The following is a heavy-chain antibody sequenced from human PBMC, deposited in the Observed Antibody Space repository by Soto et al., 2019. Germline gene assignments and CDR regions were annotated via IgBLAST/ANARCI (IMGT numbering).Heavy chain of an antibody. V-gene: IGHV3-30*18. CDR2: VSDTGTTT. Sequence: QPGGSLRLSCAASGLTFNSFGMHWVRQAPGKGLEWVAVVSDTGTTTYYADSVKGRFTISRDKSRNTMYLQMHSLRPDDAAVYYCAKKAAVGNAREFDYWGQGTQVTVSS. D-gene: IGHD6-13*01. J-gene: IGHJ4*02. CDR1: GLTFNSFG. CDR3: AKKAAVGNAREFDY.